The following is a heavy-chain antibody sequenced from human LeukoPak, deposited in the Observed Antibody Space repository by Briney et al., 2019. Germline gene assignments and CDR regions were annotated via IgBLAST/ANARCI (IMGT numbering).Heavy chain of an antibody. D-gene: IGHD5-18*01. Sequence: SGGSLRLSCAASGFTFSTYSMNWVRQAPGKGLEWVAVIWYDGSNKYYADSVKGRFTISRDNSKNTLYLQMNSLRAEDTAVYYCARAGDTAMIYYFDYWGQGTLVTVSS. CDR1: GFTFSTYS. CDR2: IWYDGSNK. J-gene: IGHJ4*02. V-gene: IGHV3-33*08. CDR3: ARAGDTAMIYYFDY.